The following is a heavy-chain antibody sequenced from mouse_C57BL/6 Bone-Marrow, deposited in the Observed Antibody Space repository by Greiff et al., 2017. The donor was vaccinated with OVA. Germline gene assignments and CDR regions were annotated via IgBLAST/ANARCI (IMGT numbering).Heavy chain of an antibody. Sequence: QVQLQQPGAELVMPGASVKLSCTASGYTFTSYWMHWVKQRPGQGLEWIGEIDPSGSYTNYNHTFKGKSTLTVANSSSTAYMQMSSLTSEDSAVYYCARWSDGRGFAYWGQGTLVTVSA. CDR2: IDPSGSYT. V-gene: IGHV1-69*01. CDR1: GYTFTSYW. CDR3: ARWSDGRGFAY. J-gene: IGHJ3*01. D-gene: IGHD2-3*01.